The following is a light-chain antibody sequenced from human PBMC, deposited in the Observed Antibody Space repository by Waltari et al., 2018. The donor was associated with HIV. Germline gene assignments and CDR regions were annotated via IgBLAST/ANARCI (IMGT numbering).Light chain of an antibody. CDR1: SSNIGAGYD. CDR3: QSYDSSLSGWV. J-gene: IGLJ3*02. CDR2: GNN. Sequence: SVLTQPPSVSGAPGQRLPISCTGRSSNIGAGYDVHRYPPLPGTAPKLLIFGNNNRPSGVPDRFSGSKSGTSASLAITGLQAEDEADYYCQSYDSSLSGWVFGGGTKLTVL. V-gene: IGLV1-40*01.